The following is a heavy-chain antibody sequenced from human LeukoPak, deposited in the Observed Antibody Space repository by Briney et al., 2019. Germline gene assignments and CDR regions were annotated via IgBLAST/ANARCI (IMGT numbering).Heavy chain of an antibody. CDR3: ARGRWDYDFWSGYYLSGYFDY. CDR2: INHSGST. D-gene: IGHD3-3*01. J-gene: IGHJ4*02. V-gene: IGHV4-34*01. Sequence: SETLSLTCAVYGGSFSGYYWSWIRQPPGKGLEWLGEINHSGSTNYNPSLKSRVTISVDTSKNQFSLKLSSVTAADTAVYYCARGRWDYDFWSGYYLSGYFDYWGQGTLVTVSS. CDR1: GGSFSGYY.